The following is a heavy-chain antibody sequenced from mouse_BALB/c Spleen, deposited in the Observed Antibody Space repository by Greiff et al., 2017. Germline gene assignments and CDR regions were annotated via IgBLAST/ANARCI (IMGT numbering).Heavy chain of an antibody. J-gene: IGHJ3*01. D-gene: IGHD1-1*01. V-gene: IGHV1-67*01. CDR2: ISTYYGDA. CDR3: ASRYYGSSHFAY. CDR1: GYTFTDYA. Sequence: VQLQQSGAELVRPGVSVKISCKGSGYTFTDYAMHWVKQSHAKSLEWIGVISTYYGDASYNQKFKDKATLTVDKSSSTAYMQLSSPTSEDSAVYYCASRYYGSSHFAYWGQGTLVTVSA.